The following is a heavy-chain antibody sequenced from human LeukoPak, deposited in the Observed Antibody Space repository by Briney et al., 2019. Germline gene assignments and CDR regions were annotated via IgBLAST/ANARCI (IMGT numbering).Heavy chain of an antibody. J-gene: IGHJ6*02. V-gene: IGHV3-53*01. CDR1: GFTVSSNY. Sequence: GGSLRLSCAASGFTVSSNYMGWVRQAPGKGLEWVSVIYSGGSTYYADSVKGRFTISRDNSKNTLYLQMNSLRAEDTAVYYCARVQSGSSDYYYYGMDVWGQGTTVTVSS. CDR3: ARVQSGSSDYYYYGMDV. D-gene: IGHD1-26*01. CDR2: IYSGGST.